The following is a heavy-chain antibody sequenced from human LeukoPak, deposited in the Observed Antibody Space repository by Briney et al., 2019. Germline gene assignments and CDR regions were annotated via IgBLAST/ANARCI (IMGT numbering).Heavy chain of an antibody. CDR1: GFTFSSYA. Sequence: GGSLRLSCAASGFTFSSYAMSWVRQAPGKGPEWVSAISGSGGSTYYADSVKGRFTISRDNSKNTLYLQMNSLRAEDTAVYYCAKRYCSSSSCSFFDYWGQGTLVTVSS. CDR3: AKRYCSSSSCSFFDY. J-gene: IGHJ4*02. CDR2: ISGSGGST. V-gene: IGHV3-23*01. D-gene: IGHD2-2*01.